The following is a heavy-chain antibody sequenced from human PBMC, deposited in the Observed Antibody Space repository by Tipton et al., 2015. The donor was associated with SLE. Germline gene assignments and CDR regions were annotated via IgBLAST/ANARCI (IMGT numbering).Heavy chain of an antibody. J-gene: IGHJ3*02. D-gene: IGHD2-2*01. V-gene: IGHV5-51*03. CDR2: IYPGDSDT. CDR3: ARPGYCSSTSCYWAFDI. Sequence: QLVQSGAEVKKPGESLKISCKGSGYSFTSYWIGWVRQMPGKGLEWKGIIYPGDSDTRYRPSFQGQVTISADKSISTAYLQWSSLKASDTAMYYCARPGYCSSTSCYWAFDIWGQGTMVTVSS. CDR1: GYSFTSYW.